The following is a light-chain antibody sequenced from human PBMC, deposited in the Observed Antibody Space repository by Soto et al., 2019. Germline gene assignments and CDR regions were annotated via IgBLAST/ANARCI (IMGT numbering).Light chain of an antibody. CDR1: QSISGW. V-gene: IGKV1-5*01. CDR3: QQYYSYPWT. Sequence: DIQLTQSPSSLSASVGDRVTITCRASQSISGWLAWYQQKPGKAPKLLIYDASSLETGVPSRFSGSGSGTDFTLTISCLQSEDFATYYCQQYYSYPWTFGQGTKVDIK. CDR2: DAS. J-gene: IGKJ1*01.